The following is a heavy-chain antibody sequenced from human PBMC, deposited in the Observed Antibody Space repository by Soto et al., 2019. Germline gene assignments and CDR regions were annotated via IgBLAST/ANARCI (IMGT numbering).Heavy chain of an antibody. Sequence: PSETLSLTCTVSGGSISNYYWSWIRQPPGKGLEWIGYISDTGSTNYNPSLKSRVTISVDTSNNQFSLKLNSVTAADTAVYFCARDGGPGIAVAGYYLYDGMDVWGQGTTVTVYS. J-gene: IGHJ6*02. CDR2: ISDTGST. CDR1: GGSISNYY. CDR3: ARDGGPGIAVAGYYLYDGMDV. V-gene: IGHV4-59*01. D-gene: IGHD6-19*01.